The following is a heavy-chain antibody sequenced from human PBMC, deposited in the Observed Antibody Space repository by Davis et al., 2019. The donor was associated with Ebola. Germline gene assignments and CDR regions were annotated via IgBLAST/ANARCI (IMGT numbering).Heavy chain of an antibody. D-gene: IGHD3-22*01. J-gene: IGHJ6*02. Sequence: GESLKISCAASGFTFSTYAMSWVRQAPGKGLEWVAVIWYDGSNKYYADSVKGRFTISRDNSKNTLYLQMNSLRAEDTAVYYCARDQEAYYYDSSDTKYYYGMDVWGQGTTVTVSS. CDR1: GFTFSTYA. V-gene: IGHV3-33*08. CDR3: ARDQEAYYYDSSDTKYYYGMDV. CDR2: IWYDGSNK.